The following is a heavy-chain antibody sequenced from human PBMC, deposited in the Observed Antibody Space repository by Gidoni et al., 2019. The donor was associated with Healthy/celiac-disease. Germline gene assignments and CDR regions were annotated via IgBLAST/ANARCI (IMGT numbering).Heavy chain of an antibody. CDR1: GGSISSSSYY. V-gene: IGHV4-39*01. J-gene: IGHJ5*02. CDR3: ARAAGGAAAGTSWFDP. CDR2: IYYSGST. D-gene: IGHD6-13*01. Sequence: QLQLQESGPGLVKPSETLSLTCTVSGGSISSSSYYWGWIRQPPGKGLEWIGSIYYSGSTYYTPSLKSRVTISVDTSKNQFSLKLSSVTAADTAVYYCARAAGGAAAGTSWFDPWGQGTLVTVSS.